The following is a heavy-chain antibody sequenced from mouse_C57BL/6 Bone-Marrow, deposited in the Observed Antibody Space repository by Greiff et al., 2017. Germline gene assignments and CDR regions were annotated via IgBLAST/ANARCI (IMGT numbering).Heavy chain of an antibody. CDR3: AAGNEYAMDY. CDR2: ISYSGST. J-gene: IGHJ4*01. D-gene: IGHD4-1*01. CDR1: GYSITSGYD. V-gene: IGHV3-1*01. Sequence: EVQGVESGPGMVKPSQSLSLTCTVTGYSITSGYDWHWIRHFPGNKLEWMGYISYSGSTNYNPSLKSRISITHDTSKNHFFLKLNSVTTEDTATYYCAAGNEYAMDYWGQGTSVTVSS.